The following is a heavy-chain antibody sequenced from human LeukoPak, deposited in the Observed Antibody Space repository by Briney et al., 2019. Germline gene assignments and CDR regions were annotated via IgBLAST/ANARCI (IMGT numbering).Heavy chain of an antibody. V-gene: IGHV3-20*01. Sequence: GGSLRLSCAASGFTFDDYGMSWVRQAPGKGLEWVSGINWNGGSTGYADSVKGRFTISRDNAKNSLYLQMNSLGAEDTASYHCARDPYGGNPLDYWGQGTLVTVSS. J-gene: IGHJ4*02. CDR1: GFTFDDYG. CDR3: ARDPYGGNPLDY. CDR2: INWNGGST. D-gene: IGHD4-23*01.